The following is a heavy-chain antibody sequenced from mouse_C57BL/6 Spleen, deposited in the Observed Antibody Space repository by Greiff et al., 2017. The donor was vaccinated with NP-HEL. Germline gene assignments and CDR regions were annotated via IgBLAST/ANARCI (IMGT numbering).Heavy chain of an antibody. CDR2: IDPETGGT. J-gene: IGHJ2*01. Sequence: VQLQQSGAELVRPGASVTLSCKASGYTFTDYEMHWVKQTPVPGLEWIGAIDPETGGTAYNPKFKGKAILTADKSSSTAYMELRSLTSEDSAVYYCTRRGYYYGKGDYWGQGTTLTVSS. V-gene: IGHV1-15*01. CDR1: GYTFTDYE. D-gene: IGHD1-1*01. CDR3: TRRGYYYGKGDY.